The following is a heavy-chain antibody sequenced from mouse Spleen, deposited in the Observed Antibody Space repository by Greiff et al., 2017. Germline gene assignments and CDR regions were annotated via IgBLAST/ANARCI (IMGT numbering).Heavy chain of an antibody. Sequence: DVKLVESGGGLVQPGGSLSLSCAASGFTFTDYYMSWVRQPPGKALEWLGFIRNKANGYTTEYSASVKGRFTISRDNSQSILYLQMNALRAEDSATYYCARLYYGSSYDYYAMDYWGQGTSVTVSA. CDR1: GFTFTDYY. CDR2: IRNKANGYTT. V-gene: IGHV7-3*01. D-gene: IGHD1-1*01. J-gene: IGHJ4*01. CDR3: ARLYYGSSYDYYAMDY.